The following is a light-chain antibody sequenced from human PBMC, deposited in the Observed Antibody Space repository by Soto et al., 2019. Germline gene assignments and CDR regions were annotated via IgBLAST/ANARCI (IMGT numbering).Light chain of an antibody. CDR3: QQYGDSPRT. CDR2: GAS. J-gene: IGKJ1*01. CDR1: QTVWSSY. V-gene: IGKV3-20*01. Sequence: EIVLTQSPGILSLSLGERATLSCRASQTVWSSYLAWFQHKPGQAPRLLIYGASRRATGIPDRFTGSGSGTDFTLTISRLEPEDFAVYYCQQYGDSPRTFGQGTKVEV.